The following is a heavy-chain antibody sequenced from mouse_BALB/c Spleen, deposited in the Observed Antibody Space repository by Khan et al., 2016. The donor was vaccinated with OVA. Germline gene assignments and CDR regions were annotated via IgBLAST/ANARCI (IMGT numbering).Heavy chain of an antibody. CDR3: VRDGAYHRNDGWFAY. CDR2: INPSNGYT. J-gene: IGHJ3*01. D-gene: IGHD2-14*01. Sequence: VQLQESGAELARPGASVKMSCKASGYTFTSYTIHWIKERPGQGLEWIGNINPSNGYTNYNQKFKDKATLTTDKSSTTAYLQLSSLTSDDSAVYNGVRDGAYHRNDGWFAYWGQGTLVTVSA. CDR1: GYTFTSYT. V-gene: IGHV1-4*01.